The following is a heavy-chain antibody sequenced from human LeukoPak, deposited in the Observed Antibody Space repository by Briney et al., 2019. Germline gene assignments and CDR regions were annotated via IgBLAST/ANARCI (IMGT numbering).Heavy chain of an antibody. J-gene: IGHJ2*01. CDR1: GYSVSSAYY. V-gene: IGHV4-38-2*01. CDR3: ARTMQLWVHWYFDL. CDR2: LYHSGST. Sequence: SETLSLTCAVSGYSVSSAYYWGWIRQPPGKGLEWIGSLYHSGSTYYNPSLKSRLTISLDTSKNQFSLRLSSVTAADTAVYYCARTMQLWVHWYFDLWGRGTLVTVSS. D-gene: IGHD5-18*01.